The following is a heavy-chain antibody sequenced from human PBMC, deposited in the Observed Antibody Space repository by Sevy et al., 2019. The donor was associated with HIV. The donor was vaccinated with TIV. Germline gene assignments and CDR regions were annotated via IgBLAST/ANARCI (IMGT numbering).Heavy chain of an antibody. V-gene: IGHV3-21*01. CDR3: ARDQGERGTFDAFDI. Sequence: GGSLRLSCAASGFTFSSYSMNWVRQAPGKGLEWVSSISSSSSYIYYADSVKGRFTISRDNAKNSLYLQMNSLRAEDTAVYYCARDQGERGTFDAFDIWGQGTMVTVSS. D-gene: IGHD3-16*01. CDR2: ISSSSSYI. CDR1: GFTFSSYS. J-gene: IGHJ3*02.